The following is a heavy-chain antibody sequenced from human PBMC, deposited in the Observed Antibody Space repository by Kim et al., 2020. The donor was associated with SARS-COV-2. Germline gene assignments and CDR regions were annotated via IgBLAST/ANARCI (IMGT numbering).Heavy chain of an antibody. CDR2: IYTSGST. CDR3: ARQVRGVYDY. Sequence: SETLSLTCTVSGGSISSGSYYWSWIRQPAGKGLEWIGRIYTSGSTNYNPSLKSRVTISVDTSKNQFSLKLSSVTAADTAVYYCARQVRGVYDYWGQGTLVTVSS. V-gene: IGHV4-61*02. J-gene: IGHJ4*02. CDR1: GGSISSGSYY. D-gene: IGHD3-10*01.